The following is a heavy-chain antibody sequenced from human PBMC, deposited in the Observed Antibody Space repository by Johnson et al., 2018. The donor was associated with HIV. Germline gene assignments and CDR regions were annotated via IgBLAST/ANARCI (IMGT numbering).Heavy chain of an antibody. CDR1: GFTFSSNY. D-gene: IGHD5-18*01. CDR2: IYSGGST. V-gene: IGHV3-66*01. Sequence: VQLVESGGGVVQPGRSLRLSCVASGFTFSSNYMSWVRQAPGKGLEWVSVIYSGGSTYYADSVKGRFTISRDNSKNTLFLQMNSLRDEDTAVYYCAKEKDTLMGAFDIWGRGKLVTVSS. J-gene: IGHJ3*02. CDR3: AKEKDTLMGAFDI.